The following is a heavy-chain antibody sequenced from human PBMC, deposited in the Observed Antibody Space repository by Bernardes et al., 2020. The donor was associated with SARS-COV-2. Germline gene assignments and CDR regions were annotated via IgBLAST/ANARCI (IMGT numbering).Heavy chain of an antibody. CDR1: GYTFTGYY. Sequence: ASVKVSCKASGYTFTGYYIHWVRQAPGQGLEWMGWINPNTGDTKYAQHFQGWVTMTRDTSIRTAYMELSRLRSDDTAVYYCARAYWFETSGFPCYWGQGTLVTVSS. D-gene: IGHD3-22*01. V-gene: IGHV1-2*04. CDR3: ARAYWFETSGFPCY. CDR2: INPNTGDT. J-gene: IGHJ4*02.